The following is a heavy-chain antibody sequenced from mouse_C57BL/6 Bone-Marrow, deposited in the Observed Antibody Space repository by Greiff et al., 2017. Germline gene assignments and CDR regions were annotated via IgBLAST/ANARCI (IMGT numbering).Heavy chain of an antibody. CDR3: ASPGGNWYFDV. J-gene: IGHJ1*03. V-gene: IGHV1-59*01. Sequence: QVQLQQPGAELVRPGTSVKLSCKASGYTFTSYWMHWVKQTPGQGLEWIGLIDPAGSYTNYTQKFKGKATLTGDTSTSTAYMQLSSLTSEDSAVYYCASPGGNWYFDVWGTGTTVTVSS. CDR2: IDPAGSYT. CDR1: GYTFTSYW.